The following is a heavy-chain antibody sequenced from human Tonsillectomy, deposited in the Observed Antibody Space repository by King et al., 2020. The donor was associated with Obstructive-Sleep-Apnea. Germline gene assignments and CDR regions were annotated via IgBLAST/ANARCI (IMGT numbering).Heavy chain of an antibody. CDR2: IDPSDSYT. J-gene: IGHJ4*02. Sequence: VQLVQSGAEVKKPGESLKISCKGSGYRFTSYWITWVRQMPGKGLEWMGRIDPSDSYTNYSPSFQGHVTISADKSISAAYLQWSSLKASDTAMYYCARHSGYSSSWFEEDYWGQGTLVTVSS. V-gene: IGHV5-10-1*03. CDR1: GYRFTSYW. D-gene: IGHD6-13*01. CDR3: ARHSGYSSSWFEEDY.